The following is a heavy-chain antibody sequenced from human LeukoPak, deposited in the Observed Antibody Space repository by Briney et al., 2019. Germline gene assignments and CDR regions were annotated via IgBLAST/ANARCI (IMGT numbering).Heavy chain of an antibody. D-gene: IGHD2/OR15-2a*01. Sequence: GGSLRLSCAASGFTFSSHWMSWVRQAPGKGLEWVANIKQDGSEKYYVDSVKGRFTFSRDNAKDSLYLQMNSLRAEDTAVYYCARDRSTTVSNTLGYFDYWGQGTLVTVSS. J-gene: IGHJ4*02. CDR3: ARDRSTTVSNTLGYFDY. CDR2: IKQDGSEK. V-gene: IGHV3-7*03. CDR1: GFTFSSHW.